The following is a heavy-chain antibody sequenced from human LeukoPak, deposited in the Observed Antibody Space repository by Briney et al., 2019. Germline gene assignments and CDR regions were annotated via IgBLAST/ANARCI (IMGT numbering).Heavy chain of an antibody. D-gene: IGHD4-17*01. J-gene: IGHJ3*02. Sequence: PGGSLRLSCAASGFSVSNSYMTWVRQAPGKGLEWVSVIYSGSSTYYADSVKGRFTISRDNAKNSLYLQINNVKAEDTAVYYCARTSVNSLWDDAFDIWGQGTMVTVSS. V-gene: IGHV3-53*01. CDR1: GFSVSNSY. CDR3: ARTSVNSLWDDAFDI. CDR2: IYSGSST.